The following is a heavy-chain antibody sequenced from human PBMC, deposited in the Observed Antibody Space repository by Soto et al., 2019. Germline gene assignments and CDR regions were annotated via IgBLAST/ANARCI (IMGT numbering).Heavy chain of an antibody. CDR2: IYPGDSDT. CDR3: ASYYDSSGYHY. J-gene: IGHJ4*02. CDR1: GYSFTSYW. D-gene: IGHD3-22*01. V-gene: IGHV5-51*01. Sequence: GESLKISCKGSGYSFTSYWIGGVRQMPGKGLEWMGIIYPGDSDTRYSPSFQGQVTSSADKSISTAYLQWSSLEASDTAMYYCASYYDSSGYHYWGQGTLVTVSS.